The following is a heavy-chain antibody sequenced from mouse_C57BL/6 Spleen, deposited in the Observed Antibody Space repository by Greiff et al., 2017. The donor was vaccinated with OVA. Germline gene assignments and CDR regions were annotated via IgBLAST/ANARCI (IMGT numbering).Heavy chain of an antibody. Sequence: EVKLMESGAELVKPGASVKLSCTASGFNIKDYYMHWVKQRTEQGLEWIGRIDPEDGDTKYAPKFQGKATITADTSSNTAYLQLSSLTSEDTAVYYCARGGTTVVGEAMDYWGQGTSVTVSS. D-gene: IGHD1-1*01. CDR1: GFNIKDYY. J-gene: IGHJ4*01. CDR2: IDPEDGDT. CDR3: ARGGTTVVGEAMDY. V-gene: IGHV14-2*01.